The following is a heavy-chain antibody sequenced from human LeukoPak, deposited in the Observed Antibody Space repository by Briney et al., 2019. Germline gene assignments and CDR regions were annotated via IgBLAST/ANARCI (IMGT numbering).Heavy chain of an antibody. D-gene: IGHD1-1*01. CDR2: IIPIFGTA. V-gene: IGHV1-69*05. J-gene: IGHJ4*02. CDR3: ARAPPGTLRYYFDY. Sequence: GASVKVSCKASGGTFSSYAISWVRQAPGQGLEWMGGIIPIFGTANYAQKFQGRVTITTDESTSTAYMELSSLGSEDTAVYYCARAPPGTLRYYFDYWGQGTLVTVST. CDR1: GGTFSSYA.